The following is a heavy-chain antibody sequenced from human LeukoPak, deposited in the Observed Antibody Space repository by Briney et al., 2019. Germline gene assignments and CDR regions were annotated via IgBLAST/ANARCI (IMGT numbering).Heavy chain of an antibody. V-gene: IGHV1-46*01. J-gene: IGHJ3*02. CDR3: AREGNYDSSGYHDAFDI. CDR1: GYTLTSYY. D-gene: IGHD3-22*01. CDR2: INPSGGST. Sequence: ASVKVSCKASGYTLTSYYMHWVRQAPGQGLEWMGIINPSGGSTSYAQKFQGRVTMTRDTSTSTVYMELSSLRSEDTAVYYCAREGNYDSSGYHDAFDIWGQGTMVTVSS.